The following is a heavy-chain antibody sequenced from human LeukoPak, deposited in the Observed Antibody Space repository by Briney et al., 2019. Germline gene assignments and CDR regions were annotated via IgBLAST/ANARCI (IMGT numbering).Heavy chain of an antibody. CDR1: GFTFSSYG. V-gene: IGHV3-30*18. CDR3: ANALGAYYYDSSADTPMGY. CDR2: ISYDGSNK. D-gene: IGHD3-22*01. J-gene: IGHJ4*02. Sequence: PGRSLRLSCAASGFTFSSYGMHWVRQAPGKGLEWVAVISYDGSNKYYADSVKGRFTISRDNSKNTLYLQMNSLRAEDTAVYYCANALGAYYYDSSADTPMGYWGQGTLVTVSS.